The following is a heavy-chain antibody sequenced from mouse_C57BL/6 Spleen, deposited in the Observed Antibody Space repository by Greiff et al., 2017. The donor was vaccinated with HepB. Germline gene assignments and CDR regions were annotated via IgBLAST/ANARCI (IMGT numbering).Heavy chain of an antibody. J-gene: IGHJ3*01. CDR2: IYPGDGDT. CDR3: AREVREFFAY. Sequence: VKLLESGAELVKPGASVKISCKASGYAFSSYWMNWVKQRPGKGLEWIGQIYPGDGDTNYNGKFKGKATLTADKSSSTAYMQLSSLTSEDSAVYFCAREVREFFAYWGQGTLVTVSA. V-gene: IGHV1-80*01. CDR1: GYAFSSYW. D-gene: IGHD2-14*01.